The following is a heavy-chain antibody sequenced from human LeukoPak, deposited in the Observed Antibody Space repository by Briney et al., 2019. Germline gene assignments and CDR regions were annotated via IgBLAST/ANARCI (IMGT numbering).Heavy chain of an antibody. J-gene: IGHJ4*02. Sequence: GSLRLSCAASGFTFSSYAMSWVRQAPGKGLEWVSAISGSGGSTYYADSVKGRFTISRDNSKNTLYLQMNSLRAEDTAVYYCAKALRYFDWLLQFDYWGQGTLVTVSS. CDR2: ISGSGGST. D-gene: IGHD3-9*01. V-gene: IGHV3-23*01. CDR3: AKALRYFDWLLQFDY. CDR1: GFTFSSYA.